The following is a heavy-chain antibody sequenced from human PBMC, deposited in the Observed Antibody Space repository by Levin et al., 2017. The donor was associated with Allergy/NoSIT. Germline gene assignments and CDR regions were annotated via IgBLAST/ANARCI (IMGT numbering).Heavy chain of an antibody. CDR2: IGSRNAYI. J-gene: IGHJ4*02. V-gene: IGHV3-21*01. CDR3: ARDMETFDFWSASEY. Sequence: LSLTCAASGFTFSSYAMNWVRQAPGKGLEWVSSIGSRNAYIYYADSVRGRFTISRDNAKNSLYLQLNSLRAEDTAVYYCARDMETFDFWSASEYWGQGTLVTVSS. CDR1: GFTFSSYA. D-gene: IGHD3-3*01.